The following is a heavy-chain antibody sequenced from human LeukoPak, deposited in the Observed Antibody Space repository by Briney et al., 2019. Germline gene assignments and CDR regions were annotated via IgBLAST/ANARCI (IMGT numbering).Heavy chain of an antibody. CDR2: IYPAHSDT. J-gene: IGHJ4*02. CDR1: GYRFTSFW. V-gene: IGHV5-51*03. D-gene: IGHD3-22*01. Sequence: PGESLRIFCKASGYRFTSFWIGWVRQMPGKGLEWMGLIYPAHSDTKYSPSYQGQVTISADKSISTAYLQWSSLKASDTAMYYCARGLDEFDYWGQGTLVTVSS. CDR3: ARGLDEFDY.